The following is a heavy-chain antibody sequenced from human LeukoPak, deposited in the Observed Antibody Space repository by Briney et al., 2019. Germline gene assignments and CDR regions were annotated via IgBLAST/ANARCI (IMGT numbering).Heavy chain of an antibody. Sequence: SETLSLTCAVYGGSFSGYYWSWIRQPPAKGREWIGEINHSGSTNYNPSLKSRVTISVDTSKNQFSLKLSSVTAADTAVYYCARSNDYGDHTFDYWGQGTLVTVSS. D-gene: IGHD4-17*01. J-gene: IGHJ4*02. CDR2: INHSGST. V-gene: IGHV4-34*01. CDR1: GGSFSGYY. CDR3: ARSNDYGDHTFDY.